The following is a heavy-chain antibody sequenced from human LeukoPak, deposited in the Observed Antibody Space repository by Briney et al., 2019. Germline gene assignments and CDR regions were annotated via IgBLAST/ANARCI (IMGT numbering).Heavy chain of an antibody. V-gene: IGHV3-30*04. D-gene: IGHD1-26*01. CDR2: ISYDGSNK. CDR3: ARGRLLRLTYFFDS. CDR1: GFTFSSYA. Sequence: GGSLRLSCAASGFTFSSYAMHWVRQAPGKGLEGVAVISYDGSNKYYADSVKGRFTISRDNSKNTLYLQMNSLRAEDTAVYYCARGRLLRLTYFFDSWGQGTLVTVSS. J-gene: IGHJ4*02.